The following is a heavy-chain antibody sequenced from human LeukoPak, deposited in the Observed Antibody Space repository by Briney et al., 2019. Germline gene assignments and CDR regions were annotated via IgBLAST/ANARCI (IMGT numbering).Heavy chain of an antibody. CDR1: GFTFTSYW. V-gene: IGHV3-7*04. D-gene: IGHD6-6*01. Sequence: GGSLRLSCAASGFTFTSYWMSWVRQAPGKGLEWVANIKQGGSKRNYVESVKGRFTISRDDAKNSLSLQMNSLRAEDTAVYCCARGLGAPDYWGQGTLVTVS. CDR2: IKQGGSKR. J-gene: IGHJ4*02. CDR3: ARGLGAPDY.